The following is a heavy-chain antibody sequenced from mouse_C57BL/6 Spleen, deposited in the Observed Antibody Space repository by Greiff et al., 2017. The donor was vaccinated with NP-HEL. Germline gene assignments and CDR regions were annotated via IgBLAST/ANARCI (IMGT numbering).Heavy chain of an antibody. CDR3: ARDGGNWEGFAY. CDR1: GYAFSSSW. D-gene: IGHD4-1*01. V-gene: IGHV1-82*01. Sequence: VQLQQSGPELVKPGASVKISCKASGYAFSSSWMNWVKQRPGKGLEWIGRIYPGDGDTNYNGKFKGKATLTADKSSSTAYMQLSSLTSEDSAVYFCARDGGNWEGFAYWGQGTLVTVTA. CDR2: IYPGDGDT. J-gene: IGHJ3*01.